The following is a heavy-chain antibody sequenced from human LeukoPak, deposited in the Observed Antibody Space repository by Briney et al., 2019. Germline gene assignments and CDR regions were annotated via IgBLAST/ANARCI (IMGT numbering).Heavy chain of an antibody. D-gene: IGHD6-6*01. V-gene: IGHV3-23*01. J-gene: IGHJ4*02. CDR3: AKGQSTIATRSFDS. CDR2: ISTSSANT. Sequence: QPGGSLRLSCAASGFTFSTYGMNWVRQAPGKGLEWVSTISTSSANTYYTDSVKGRFTISRDNSKDTLFMQMNSLRAEDTAVYYCAKGQSTIATRSFDSWGQGTLVTVSS. CDR1: GFTFSTYG.